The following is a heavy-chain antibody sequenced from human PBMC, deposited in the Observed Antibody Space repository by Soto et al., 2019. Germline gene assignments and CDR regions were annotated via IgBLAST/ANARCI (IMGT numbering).Heavy chain of an antibody. V-gene: IGHV3-33*01. D-gene: IGHD6-13*01. J-gene: IGHJ3*02. CDR1: GFTFSSYG. CDR2: IWYDGSNK. Sequence: GGSLRLSCAASGFTFSSYGMHWVRQAPGKGLECVAVIWYDGSNKYYADSVKGRFTISRDNSKNTLYLQMNSLRAEDTAVYYCARSGWLKTNDDFDIWGQGTMVTVSS. CDR3: ARSGWLKTNDDFDI.